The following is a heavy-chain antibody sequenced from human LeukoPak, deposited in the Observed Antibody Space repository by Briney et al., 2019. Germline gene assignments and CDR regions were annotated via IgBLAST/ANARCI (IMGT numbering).Heavy chain of an antibody. D-gene: IGHD3-22*01. CDR3: AGDYYDSSGYSLNY. CDR1: GYTFTGYY. V-gene: IGHV1-2*04. Sequence: ASVKVSCKASGYTFTGYYMHWVRQAPGQGLEWMGWINPNSGGTNYAQKFQGWVTMTRDTSISTAYMELSRLRSDDTAVYYCAGDYYDSSGYSLNYWGQGTLVTVSS. CDR2: INPNSGGT. J-gene: IGHJ4*02.